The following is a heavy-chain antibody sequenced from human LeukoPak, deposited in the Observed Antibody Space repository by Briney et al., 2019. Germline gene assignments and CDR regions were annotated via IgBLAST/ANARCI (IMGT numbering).Heavy chain of an antibody. D-gene: IGHD1-20*01. CDR2: ISVSGGGT. J-gene: IGHJ6*03. Sequence: GGSLRLSCAASGFTFSSYGMSWVRQAPGKGLEWVSAISVSGGGTYYADSVKGRFTISRDNSKNTLYLQMNSLRAEDTAVYYCAKRSPLIHRECNWNGRRTYYMDVWGKGTTLTISS. CDR1: GFTFSSYG. CDR3: AKRSPLIHRECNWNGRRTYYMDV. V-gene: IGHV3-23*01.